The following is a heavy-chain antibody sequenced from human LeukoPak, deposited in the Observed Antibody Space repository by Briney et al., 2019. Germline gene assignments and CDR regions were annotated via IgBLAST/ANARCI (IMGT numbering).Heavy chain of an antibody. CDR1: GGTFSSYA. CDR3: ARDPSSGWYLEYYFDY. CDR2: IIPIFGTA. V-gene: IGHV1-69*05. J-gene: IGHJ4*02. D-gene: IGHD6-19*01. Sequence: GASVKVSXKASGGTFSSYAISWVRQAPGQGLEWMGRIIPIFGTANYAQKFQGRVTITTDESTSTAYMELSSLRSEDTAVYYCARDPSSGWYLEYYFDYWGQGTLVTVSS.